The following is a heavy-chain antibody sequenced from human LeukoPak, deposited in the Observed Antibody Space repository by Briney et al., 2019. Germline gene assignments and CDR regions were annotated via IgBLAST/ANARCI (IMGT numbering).Heavy chain of an antibody. J-gene: IGHJ4*02. Sequence: ASVKVSCKVSGYTLTELSMHWVRQAPGKGLEWMGGFDPEDGETIYAQKFQGRVTMTEDTSTDTAYMELSSLRSEDTAVYYCARDYYDSSGYTEGFDYWGQGTLVTVSS. D-gene: IGHD3-22*01. CDR2: FDPEDGET. V-gene: IGHV1-24*01. CDR3: ARDYYDSSGYTEGFDY. CDR1: GYTLTELS.